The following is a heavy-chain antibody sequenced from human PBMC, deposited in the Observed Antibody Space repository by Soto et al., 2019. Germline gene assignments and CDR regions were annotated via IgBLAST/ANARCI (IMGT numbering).Heavy chain of an antibody. CDR3: ASSVDTAMVKPNDY. V-gene: IGHV1-69*13. D-gene: IGHD5-18*01. CDR1: GFTFTSSA. CDR2: IIIVIGTA. Sequence: ASVKVSCKASGFTFTSSAVQWVRQARGQGLEWIGWIIIVIGTANYAQKFQGRVTIAADESTSTAYMELSSLRSEDTAVYYCASSVDTAMVKPNDYWGQGTLVTVSS. J-gene: IGHJ4*02.